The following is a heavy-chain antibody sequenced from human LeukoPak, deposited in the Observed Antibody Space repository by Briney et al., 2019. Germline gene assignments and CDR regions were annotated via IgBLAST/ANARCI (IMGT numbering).Heavy chain of an antibody. J-gene: IGHJ5*02. CDR1: GFTFSSYS. Sequence: GGSLRLSCAASGFTFSSYSMNWVRQAPGKGPEWVSYISRSSRTTYYADPVKGRFTISRDNAKNSLYLQMNSLRDEDTAVYYCARDYDILTGYSRFDPWGQGTLVTVSS. V-gene: IGHV3-48*02. D-gene: IGHD3-9*01. CDR2: ISRSSRTT. CDR3: ARDYDILTGYSRFDP.